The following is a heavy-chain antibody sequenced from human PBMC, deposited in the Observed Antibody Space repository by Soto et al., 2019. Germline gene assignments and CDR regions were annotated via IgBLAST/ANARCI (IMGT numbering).Heavy chain of an antibody. Sequence: EEQLLESGGGLIQPGGSLRLACAASGFTFSSYATTWVRQAPGKGLEWVSSISFSDGGTYYADSVKGRLTISRDNSKNTLFLQMNSLRDEDTAVYYCVKDDRILGRRYFDLWGRGTLVTVSS. CDR2: ISFSDGGT. CDR1: GFTFSSYA. D-gene: IGHD2-15*01. CDR3: VKDDRILGRRYFDL. V-gene: IGHV3-23*01. J-gene: IGHJ2*01.